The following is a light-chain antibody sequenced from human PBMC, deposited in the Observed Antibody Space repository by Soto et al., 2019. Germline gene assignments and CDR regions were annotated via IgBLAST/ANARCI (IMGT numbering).Light chain of an antibody. CDR3: QTRGTGIHWV. V-gene: IGLV4-69*01. J-gene: IGLJ3*02. Sequence: QPVLTQSPSASASLGASVKLTCTLSSGHSSYAIAWHQQQPEKGPRYLMKLNSDGSHSKGDGIPDRFSGSSSGAERYLTISRLQSEDEADYYCQTRGTGIHWVFGGGTKLTVL. CDR2: LNSDGSH. CDR1: SGHSSYA.